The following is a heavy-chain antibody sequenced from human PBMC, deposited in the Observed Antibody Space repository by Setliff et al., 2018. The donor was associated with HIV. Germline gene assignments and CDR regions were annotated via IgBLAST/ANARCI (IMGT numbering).Heavy chain of an antibody. J-gene: IGHJ3*02. CDR1: GFKFSNYA. CDR3: ATGTPRTTYFDFWSGYGDAFDI. CDR2: IWFDGSNE. D-gene: IGHD3-3*01. Sequence: GGSLRLSCVASGFKFSNYAMHWVRQAPGKGLEWLAVIWFDGSNEFYENSVKGRFTISRDNSKNTLYLQMNSLRAEDTAVYYCATGTPRTTYFDFWSGYGDAFDIWGQGTMVTVSS. V-gene: IGHV3-33*01.